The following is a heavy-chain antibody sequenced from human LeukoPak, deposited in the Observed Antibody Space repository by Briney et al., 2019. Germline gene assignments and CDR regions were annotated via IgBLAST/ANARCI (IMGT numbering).Heavy chain of an antibody. CDR1: GFTFSSYA. CDR2: ISGSGGST. CDR3: AKGPIVRGVWGFWGSFYI. Sequence: PGGSLRLSCAAPGFTFSSYAMSWVRQAPGKGLEWVSAISGSGGSTYYADSVKGRFTISRDNSKNTLYLQMNSLRAEDTAVYYCAKGPIVRGVWGFWGSFYIWGQGKKVTGSS. J-gene: IGHJ3*02. D-gene: IGHD3-10*01. V-gene: IGHV3-23*01.